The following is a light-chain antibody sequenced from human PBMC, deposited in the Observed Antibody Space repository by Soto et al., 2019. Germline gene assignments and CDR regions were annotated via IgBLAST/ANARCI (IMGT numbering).Light chain of an antibody. CDR1: QSVSSSY. CDR3: QPYGSSPWT. CDR2: GAS. V-gene: IGKV3-20*01. Sequence: EIVLTQSPGTLSLSPGERATLSCRASQSVSSSYLAWYQQKPGQAPRLLIYGASSRATGIPDRFSGSGSGTDFTLSTSRLDPEVFAVYYCQPYGSSPWTFGQGTKVEIK. J-gene: IGKJ1*01.